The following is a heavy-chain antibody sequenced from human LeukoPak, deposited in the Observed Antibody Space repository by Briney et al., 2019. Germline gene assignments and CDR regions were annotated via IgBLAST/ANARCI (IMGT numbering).Heavy chain of an antibody. CDR2: IIPIFGTA. V-gene: IGHV1-69*01. J-gene: IGHJ5*02. CDR3: ARDYPIVVVPAARAGNWFDP. Sequence: AASVKVSCKASGGTFSSYAISWVRQAHGQGREWMGGIIPIFGTANYAQKFQGRVTITADESTSTAYMELSSLRSEDTAVYYCARDYPIVVVPAARAGNWFDPWGQGTLVTVSS. CDR1: GGTFSSYA. D-gene: IGHD2-2*01.